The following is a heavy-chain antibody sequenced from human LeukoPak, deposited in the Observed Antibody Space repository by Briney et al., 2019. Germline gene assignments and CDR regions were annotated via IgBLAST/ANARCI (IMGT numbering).Heavy chain of an antibody. V-gene: IGHV4-4*02. Sequence: SETLSLTCAVSGGSISSPNWWSWVRQPPGKGLEWIGEIYHGGSTNYNPSLKGRVTILVDKSKNQFSLKLSSVTAADTAVYYCARIRGYGRDYYYYYMDVWGEGTTVTVSS. CDR1: GGSISSPNW. CDR3: ARIRGYGRDYYYYYMDV. D-gene: IGHD6-13*01. CDR2: IYHGGST. J-gene: IGHJ6*03.